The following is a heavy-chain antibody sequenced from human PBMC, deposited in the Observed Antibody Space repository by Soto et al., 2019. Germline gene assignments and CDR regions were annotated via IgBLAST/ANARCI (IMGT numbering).Heavy chain of an antibody. D-gene: IGHD6-13*01. V-gene: IGHV5-51*01. CDR1: GERFTSYW. CDR2: IYRGDSDT. CDR3: VTSGLVPGGGS. Sequence: PGESLKISCKASGERFTSYWIGWVRQMPGKGLEWMGIIYRGDSDTRYSPSFQGQVTISADKSITTAYLQWSSLKASDTAMYYCVTSGLVPGGGSWGQGTLVTVSS. J-gene: IGHJ5*02.